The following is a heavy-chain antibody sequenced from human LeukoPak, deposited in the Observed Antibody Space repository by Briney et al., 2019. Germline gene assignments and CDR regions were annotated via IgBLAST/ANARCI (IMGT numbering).Heavy chain of an antibody. D-gene: IGHD3-22*01. J-gene: IGHJ4*02. CDR3: ARALWSYDSSGYYLDY. Sequence: SVKVSCKASGGTFSSYAISRVRQAPGQGLEWMGRIIPIFGTANYAQKFQGRVTITTDESTSTAYMELSSLRSEDTAVYYCARALWSYDSSGYYLDYWGQGTLVTVSS. V-gene: IGHV1-69*05. CDR1: GGTFSSYA. CDR2: IIPIFGTA.